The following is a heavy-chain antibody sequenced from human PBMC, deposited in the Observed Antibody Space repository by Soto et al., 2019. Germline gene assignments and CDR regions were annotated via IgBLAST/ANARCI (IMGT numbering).Heavy chain of an antibody. J-gene: IGHJ4*02. CDR2: ISSSSSTI. CDR1: GFTFSSYS. Sequence: GGSLRLSCAASGFTFSSYSMNWVRQAPGKGLEWVSYISSSSSTIYYADSVKGRFTISRDNAKNSLYLQMNSLRAEDTAVYYCARDRYVYFDYWGQGTLVTVSS. D-gene: IGHD5-12*01. V-gene: IGHV3-48*01. CDR3: ARDRYVYFDY.